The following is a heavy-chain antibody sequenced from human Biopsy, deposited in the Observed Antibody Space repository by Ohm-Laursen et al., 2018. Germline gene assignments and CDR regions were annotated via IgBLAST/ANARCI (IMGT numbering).Heavy chain of an antibody. CDR2: IYYTGQT. J-gene: IGHJ4*02. CDR1: GGSIKSYY. V-gene: IGHV4-59*07. D-gene: IGHD7-27*01. CDR3: ARLTWDQSY. Sequence: SDTLSLTCTVSGGSIKSYYWNWIRQSPGKGLEWIGFIYYTGQTNYNPSLKSRATISVDTSKNQFSLKVISVTAADTAVYYCARLTWDQSYWGQGILVTVSS.